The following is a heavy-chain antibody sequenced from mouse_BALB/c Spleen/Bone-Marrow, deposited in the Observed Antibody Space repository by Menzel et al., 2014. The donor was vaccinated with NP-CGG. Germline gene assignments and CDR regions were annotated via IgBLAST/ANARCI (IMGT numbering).Heavy chain of an antibody. V-gene: IGHV1-4*02. CDR1: GYTFTDYT. D-gene: IGHD1-2*01. CDR3: AREDITTAFLDY. J-gene: IGHJ2*01. CDR2: IVPRGGYT. Sequence: QVQLQQPASELARPGASVRLSCRASGYTFTDYTMQWVKQRPGQGLEWIGYIVPRGGYTDYNQKFKDKTTLTADKSSSTAYMQLSRLTSEDSAVYYCAREDITTAFLDYWGQGTTLTVSS.